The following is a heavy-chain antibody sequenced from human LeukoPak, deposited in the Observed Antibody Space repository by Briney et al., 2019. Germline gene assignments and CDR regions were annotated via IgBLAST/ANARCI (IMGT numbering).Heavy chain of an antibody. Sequence: SETLSLTCTVSGGSISSYYWSWIRQPPGKGLEWIGYIYYSGSTNYNPSLKSRVTISVDTSKNQFSLKLSSVTAADTAVYYCAREAVTMVRGADYWGQGTLVTVSS. V-gene: IGHV4-59*01. D-gene: IGHD3-10*01. J-gene: IGHJ4*02. CDR1: GGSISSYY. CDR3: AREAVTMVRGADY. CDR2: IYYSGST.